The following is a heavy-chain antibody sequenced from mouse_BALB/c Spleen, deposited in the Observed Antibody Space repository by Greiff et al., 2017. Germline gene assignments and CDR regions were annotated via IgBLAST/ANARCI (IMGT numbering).Heavy chain of an antibody. J-gene: IGHJ2*01. V-gene: IGHV5-6-5*01. D-gene: IGHD1-1*01. CDR2: ISSGGST. CDR1: GFTFSSYA. Sequence: EVQLVESGGGLVKPGGSLKLSCAASGFTFSSYAMSWVRQTPEKRLEWVASISSGGSTYYPDSVKGRFTISRDNARNILYLQMSSLRSEDTAMYYCAREDGSSLFDYWGQGTTLTVSS. CDR3: AREDGSSLFDY.